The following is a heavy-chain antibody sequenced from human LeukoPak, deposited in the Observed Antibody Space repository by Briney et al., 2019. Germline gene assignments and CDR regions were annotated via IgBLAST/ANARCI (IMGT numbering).Heavy chain of an antibody. CDR1: GFTFSSYW. Sequence: PGGSLRLSCAASGFTFSSYWMHWVRQAPGKGLVWVSLINSDVSSRNYADSVKGRFTISRDNAKNTLYLQMNSPRVEGTAVYYCAREDYSGYDFYDYWGQGSLVTVSA. CDR2: INSDVSSR. V-gene: IGHV3-74*01. D-gene: IGHD5-12*01. J-gene: IGHJ4*02. CDR3: AREDYSGYDFYDY.